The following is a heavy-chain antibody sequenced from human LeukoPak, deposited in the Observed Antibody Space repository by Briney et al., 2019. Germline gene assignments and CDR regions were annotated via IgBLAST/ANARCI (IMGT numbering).Heavy chain of an antibody. CDR1: GDSISSYF. Sequence: SETLSLTCTVSGDSISSYFWSWIRQPPGKGLEWIGYIYYTGSTNYNPSLKSRVTISVETSKNQFSLNLRSVTAADTAVYYCARYPRYYYYMDVWGKGTTVTISS. V-gene: IGHV4-59*01. CDR2: IYYTGST. J-gene: IGHJ6*03. CDR3: ARYPRYYYYMDV.